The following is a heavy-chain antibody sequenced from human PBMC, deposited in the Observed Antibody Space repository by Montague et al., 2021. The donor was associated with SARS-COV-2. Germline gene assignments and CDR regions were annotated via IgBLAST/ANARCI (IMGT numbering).Heavy chain of an antibody. CDR2: IYYSGST. J-gene: IGHJ4*02. CDR3: ARHMGQVYGGNTNVPTFGY. Sequence: SETLSLTCTVSGGSISSSSYYWGWIRQPPEKGLEWIGSIYYSGSTYYNPSLKSRVTISVDTSKNQFSLKLSSVTAADTAVYYCARHMGQVYGGNTNVPTFGYWGQGTLVTVSS. V-gene: IGHV4-39*01. CDR1: GGSISSSSYY. D-gene: IGHD4-23*01.